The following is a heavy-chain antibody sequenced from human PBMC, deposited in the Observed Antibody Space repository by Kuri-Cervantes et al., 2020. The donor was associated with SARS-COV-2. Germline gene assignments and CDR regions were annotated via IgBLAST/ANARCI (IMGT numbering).Heavy chain of an antibody. D-gene: IGHD1-26*01. V-gene: IGHV3-48*01. CDR2: ISSSSSTI. J-gene: IGHJ6*02. Sequence: GESLKISCAASGLTFSVYGLNWVRQAPGKGLEWVSYISSSSSTIHYADSVKGRFTISRDNAKKSLFLQMNSLRAEDTAVYYCASEVIPNPSEKYAYYGLEVWGQGTTVTVSS. CDR3: ASEVIPNPSEKYAYYGLEV. CDR1: GLTFSVYG.